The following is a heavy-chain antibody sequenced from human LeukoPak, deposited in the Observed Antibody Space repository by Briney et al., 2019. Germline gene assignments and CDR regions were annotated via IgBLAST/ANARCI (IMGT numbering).Heavy chain of an antibody. CDR2: ISSSSSYI. D-gene: IGHD3-10*01. V-gene: IGHV3-21*01. J-gene: IGHJ4*02. CDR1: GFTFSSYS. CDR3: ARDGTGSSFYDY. Sequence: PGGSLRLSCAASGFTFSSYSMNWVRQAPGKGLEWVSSISSSSSYIYYADSVKGRFTISRDNAKNSLILQMNSLRAEDTAVYYCARDGTGSSFYDYWGQGTLVTVSS.